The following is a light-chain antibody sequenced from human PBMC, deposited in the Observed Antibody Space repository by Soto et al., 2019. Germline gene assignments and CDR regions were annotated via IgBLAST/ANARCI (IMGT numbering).Light chain of an antibody. CDR2: AAS. V-gene: IGKV1-27*01. CDR3: QKYNSAPWT. CDR1: QGIGNY. J-gene: IGKJ1*01. Sequence: DIQMTQSPSSLSASVGDRVTITCRASQGIGNYLAWYQQKPGKVPKLLIYAASTLQSGVPSRFSGSGSGTEFTLTISSLQPEDVATYFCQKYNSAPWTFGRGTKVEIK.